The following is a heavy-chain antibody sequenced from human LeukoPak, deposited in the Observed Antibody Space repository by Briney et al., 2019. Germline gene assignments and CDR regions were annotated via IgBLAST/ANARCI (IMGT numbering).Heavy chain of an antibody. CDR1: GYSISSGYY. CDR2: IYYSGST. V-gene: IGHV4-38-2*02. J-gene: IGHJ5*02. Sequence: PSETLSPTCTVSGYSISSGYYWGWIRQPPGKGLEWIGYIYYSGSTNYNPSLKSRVTISVDTSKNQFSLKLSSVTAADTAVYYCAGERPDYLLWFGEFTGNNWFDPWGQGTLVTVSS. CDR3: AGERPDYLLWFGEFTGNNWFDP. D-gene: IGHD3-10*01.